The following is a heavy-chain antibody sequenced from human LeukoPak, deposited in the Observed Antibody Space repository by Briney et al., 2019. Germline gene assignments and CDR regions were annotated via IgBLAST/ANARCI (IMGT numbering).Heavy chain of an antibody. CDR2: ITSTSSYI. CDR1: GFTFSSYS. V-gene: IGHV3-21*01. Sequence: GGSLRLSCAASGFTFSSYSVNWVRQAPGKGLEWVSSITSTSSYINYADSVKGRFTISRDNAKNSLYLQMNSLRAEDTAVYYCARAGGATDYWGQGTLVTVSS. J-gene: IGHJ4*02. CDR3: ARAGGATDY. D-gene: IGHD4-23*01.